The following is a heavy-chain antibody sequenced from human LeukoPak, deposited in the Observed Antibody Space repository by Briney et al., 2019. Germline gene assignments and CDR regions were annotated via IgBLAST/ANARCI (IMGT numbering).Heavy chain of an antibody. J-gene: IGHJ3*02. CDR1: GFTFSNYA. CDR2: INDNGGST. Sequence: GGSLRLSCAASGFTFSNYAMTWVRQAPGKGLEWVSAINDNGGSTYFPDSVKGRFTISRDNSKDMLYLQMNSLRAEDTAVYYCSRDTADDAFDIWGQGTMVTVSS. V-gene: IGHV3-23*01. CDR3: SRDTADDAFDI.